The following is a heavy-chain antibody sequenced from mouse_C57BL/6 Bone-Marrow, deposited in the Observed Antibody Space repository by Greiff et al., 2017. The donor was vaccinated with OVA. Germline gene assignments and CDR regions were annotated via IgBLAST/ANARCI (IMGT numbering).Heavy chain of an antibody. D-gene: IGHD1-1*01. CDR2: IDPEGGGT. CDR3: AITDYYCSSSFWNFDV. Sequence: EVKLQQSGAELVKPGASVKLSCTASGFNIKDYYMPWVKQRPEQGLEWIGRIDPEGGGTKYAPKFQGRATIPADNSSNKAYLQLGSLTSEDTAVYYCAITDYYCSSSFWNFDVWGTGTTVTVSS. V-gene: IGHV14-2*01. CDR1: GFNIKDYY. J-gene: IGHJ1*03.